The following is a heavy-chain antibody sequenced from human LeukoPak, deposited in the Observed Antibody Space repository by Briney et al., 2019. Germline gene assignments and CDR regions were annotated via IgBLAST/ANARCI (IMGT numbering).Heavy chain of an antibody. CDR3: TRSYGPTDL. Sequence: GGSLRLSCAASGFTLSSNYVGWVRQAPGKGLEWVGFIRSKAYGGTTEYAASAKGRFTISRDDTKSIAYLQMSSLKTEDTAMYYCTRSYGPTDLWGRGTLVTVSS. CDR2: IRSKAYGGTT. J-gene: IGHJ2*01. D-gene: IGHD3-10*01. CDR1: GFTLSSNY. V-gene: IGHV3-49*04.